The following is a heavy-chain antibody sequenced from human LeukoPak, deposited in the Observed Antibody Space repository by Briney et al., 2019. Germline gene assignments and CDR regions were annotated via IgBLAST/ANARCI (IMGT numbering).Heavy chain of an antibody. Sequence: SETLSLTCTVSGGSITSSSYYWAWIRQPPGKGLEWIGSIFYVGDTYYNPSLESRITISVDTSRNQFSLKLYSMTAADTAVYYCARSDSSRYGWLDPWGRGTLVTVSS. CDR3: ARSDSSRYGWLDP. D-gene: IGHD3-22*01. CDR1: GGSITSSSYY. J-gene: IGHJ5*02. V-gene: IGHV4-39*01. CDR2: IFYVGDT.